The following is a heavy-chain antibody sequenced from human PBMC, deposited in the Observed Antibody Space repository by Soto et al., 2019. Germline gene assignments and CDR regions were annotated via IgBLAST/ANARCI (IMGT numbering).Heavy chain of an antibody. V-gene: IGHV4-31*03. J-gene: IGHJ6*01. CDR1: GGSISSGGYY. CDR2: IYYSGST. Sequence: QVQLQESGPGLVKPSQTLSLTCTVSGGSISSGGYYWSWLRQHPGKGMEWIGYIYYSGSTYDNPYHQSRLTMSVDTAKNQFVLKWGSVSAADTAVYYCARDQGIVVVPAAVTGYSDCYGMDVW. D-gene: IGHD2-2*01. CDR3: ARDQGIVVVPAAVTGYSDCYGMDV.